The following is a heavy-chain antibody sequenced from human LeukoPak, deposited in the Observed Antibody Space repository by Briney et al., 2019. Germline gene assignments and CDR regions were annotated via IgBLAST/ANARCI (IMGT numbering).Heavy chain of an antibody. D-gene: IGHD5-24*01. Sequence: PSETLSLTCALYGGSFSGYYWSWLRQPPGKGLEWNGEMNHSGSTNYTPSLKSRVTISVETSKRQCSLKLSSATAADTAVYYCARSGDGYNYGDYWGQGTLVTVSS. V-gene: IGHV4-34*01. J-gene: IGHJ4*02. CDR2: MNHSGST. CDR3: ARSGDGYNYGDY. CDR1: GGSFSGYY.